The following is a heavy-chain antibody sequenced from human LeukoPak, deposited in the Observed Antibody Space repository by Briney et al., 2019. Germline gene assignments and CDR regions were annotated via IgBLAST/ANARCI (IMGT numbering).Heavy chain of an antibody. CDR2: ISGSGGST. Sequence: QAGGSLRLSCAASGFTFSSYAMNWVRQAPGKGLEWVSDISGSGGSTYYADSVKGRFTISRDNSKNTLYLQMNSLRAEDTAVYYCAKDSDSGWYYFDYWGQGTLVTVSS. CDR1: GFTFSSYA. CDR3: AKDSDSGWYYFDY. V-gene: IGHV3-23*01. D-gene: IGHD6-19*01. J-gene: IGHJ4*02.